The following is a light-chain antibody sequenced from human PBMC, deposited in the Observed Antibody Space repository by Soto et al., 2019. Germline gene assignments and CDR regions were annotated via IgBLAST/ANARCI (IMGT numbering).Light chain of an antibody. J-gene: IGLJ3*02. CDR1: SGSVSTNYY. CDR3: VLYMGSGIPPV. Sequence: QTVVTQEPSFSVSPGGTVTLTCGLSSGSVSTNYYPSWYQQTPGQSPRTLIYSTDIRSSGVPDRFSGSILGNKAALTFTGAQADDESGYFCVLYMGSGIPPVFGGGTKLTVL. CDR2: STD. V-gene: IGLV8-61*01.